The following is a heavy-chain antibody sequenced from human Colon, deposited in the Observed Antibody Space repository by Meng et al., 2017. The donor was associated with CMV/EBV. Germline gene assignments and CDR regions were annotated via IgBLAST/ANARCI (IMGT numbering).Heavy chain of an antibody. V-gene: IGHV3-74*01. CDR2: ILNDGSGT. CDR1: GFTFRNYW. Sequence: GESLKISCVASGFTFRNYWMHWVRQSPGKGLVWVSHILNDGSGTGYADSVKGRFTISRDNAKNTLYLQMDSLRVEDTAVYYCARGAGGFDYWGQGTRGTVSS. D-gene: IGHD3-10*01. J-gene: IGHJ4*02. CDR3: ARGAGGFDY.